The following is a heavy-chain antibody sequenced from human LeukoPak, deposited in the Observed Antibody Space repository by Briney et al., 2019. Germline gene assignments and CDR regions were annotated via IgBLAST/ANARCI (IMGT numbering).Heavy chain of an antibody. J-gene: IGHJ4*02. CDR3: ALGSTGADY. Sequence: SETLSLTCTVSGGSISSYYWSWIRQPPGKGLEWIGYIYYSGSANYNPSLRSRVTISVDPSKNQFSLKLNSVTAADTAVYYCALGSTGADYWGQGTLVTVSS. CDR2: IYYSGSA. CDR1: GGSISSYY. V-gene: IGHV4-59*08. D-gene: IGHD6-13*01.